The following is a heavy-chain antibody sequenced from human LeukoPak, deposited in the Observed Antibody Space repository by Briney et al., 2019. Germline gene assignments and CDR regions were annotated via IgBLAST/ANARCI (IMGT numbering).Heavy chain of an antibody. V-gene: IGHV1-2*02. CDR3: ARDYANNIVVVVAATRGNWFDP. CDR2: INPNSGGT. J-gene: IGHJ5*02. D-gene: IGHD2-15*01. CDR1: GYTFTGYY. Sequence: GASVKVSCKASGYTFTGYYMHWVRQAPGQGLEWMGWINPNSGGTNYAQKLQGRVTMTTDTSTSTAYMELRSLRSDDTAVYYCARDYANNIVVVVAATRGNWFDPWGQGTLVTVSS.